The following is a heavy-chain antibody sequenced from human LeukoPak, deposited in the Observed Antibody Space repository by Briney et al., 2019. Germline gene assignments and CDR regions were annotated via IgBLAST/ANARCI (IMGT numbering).Heavy chain of an antibody. CDR2: ISGSGGST. D-gene: IGHD1-26*01. CDR1: GFTFSSYA. Sequence: GGSLRLSCAASGFTFSSYAMSWVRQAPGKGLEWVSAISGSGGSTYYADSVKGRFTISRDNSKNTLYLQMNSLRAEDTAVYYCARSLVGATTGYDYWGQGALVTVSS. CDR3: ARSLVGATTGYDY. V-gene: IGHV3-23*01. J-gene: IGHJ4*02.